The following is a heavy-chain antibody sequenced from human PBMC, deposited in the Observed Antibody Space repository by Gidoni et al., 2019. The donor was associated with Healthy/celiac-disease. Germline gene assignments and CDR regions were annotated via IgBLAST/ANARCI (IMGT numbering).Heavy chain of an antibody. CDR1: GFTFRSYA. CDR2: SSGSGGST. CDR3: AKGIYGDYDTPFDY. Sequence: EVQLLESGGGLVQPGGSLRLSCAASGFTFRSYAMSWVRQAPGKGLEWVSASSGSGGSTYYADSVKGRFTISRDNSKNTLYLQMNSLRAEDTAVYYCAKGIYGDYDTPFDYWGQGTLVTVSS. D-gene: IGHD4-17*01. J-gene: IGHJ4*02. V-gene: IGHV3-23*01.